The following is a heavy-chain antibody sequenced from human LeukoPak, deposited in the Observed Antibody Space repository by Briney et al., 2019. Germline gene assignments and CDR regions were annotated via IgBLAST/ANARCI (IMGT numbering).Heavy chain of an antibody. V-gene: IGHV5-51*01. D-gene: IGHD2-2*01. CDR3: ARQSCYNASCYFFDY. J-gene: IGHJ4*02. CDR1: GYSFTTYW. CDR2: IYPGDSDT. Sequence: GESLKISCKGSGYSFTTYWIGWVRQMPGKGLEWMGIIYPGDSDTRYSPSFQGQVTISADKSISTAYLQWSSLKASDTAMYYCARQSCYNASCYFFDYWGQGTLVTVSS.